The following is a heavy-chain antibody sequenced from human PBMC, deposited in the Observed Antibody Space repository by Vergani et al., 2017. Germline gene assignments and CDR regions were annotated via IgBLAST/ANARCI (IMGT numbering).Heavy chain of an antibody. J-gene: IGHJ6*02. CDR3: AKAREPNCKGGSCYSYYYDLDL. CDR1: GFSFRGHG. CDR2: ISYDGDRR. V-gene: IGHV3-30*18. D-gene: IGHD2-15*01. Sequence: QVHLVESGGGVVQPGRSLTLSCVASGFSFRGHGMHWVRQAPGKGLEWVAMISYDGDRRDYGDFAKGRFTISRASSKTVYLQMNSLRVKDTAMYFCAKAREPNCKGGSCYSYYYDLDLWGQGTTVTVSS.